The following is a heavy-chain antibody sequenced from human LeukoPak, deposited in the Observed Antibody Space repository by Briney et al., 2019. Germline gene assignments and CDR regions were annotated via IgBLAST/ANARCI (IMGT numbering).Heavy chain of an antibody. CDR1: GGTFSSYA. CDR2: IIPIFGTA. CDR3: ARAESKLELPYAFDI. D-gene: IGHD1-7*01. J-gene: IGHJ3*02. V-gene: IGHV1-69*05. Sequence: GASVKVSCKASGGTFSSYAISWVRQAPGQGLEWMGGIIPIFGTANYAQKFQGRVTITTDESTSTAYMELSSLRSEDTAVYYCARAESKLELPYAFDIWGQGTMVTVSS.